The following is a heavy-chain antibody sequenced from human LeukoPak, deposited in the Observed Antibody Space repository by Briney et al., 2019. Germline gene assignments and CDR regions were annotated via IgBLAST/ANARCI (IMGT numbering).Heavy chain of an antibody. CDR2: IYYSGST. CDR3: ARDSPPDSSGYYYVSGAFDI. V-gene: IGHV4-59*01. Sequence: SETLSLTCTVSGGSISSYYWSWIRQPPGKGLEWIGYIYYSGSTNYNPSLKSRVTMSVDTSKNQFSLKLSSVTAADTAVYYCARDSPPDSSGYYYVSGAFDIWGQGTMVTVSS. CDR1: GGSISSYY. D-gene: IGHD3-22*01. J-gene: IGHJ3*02.